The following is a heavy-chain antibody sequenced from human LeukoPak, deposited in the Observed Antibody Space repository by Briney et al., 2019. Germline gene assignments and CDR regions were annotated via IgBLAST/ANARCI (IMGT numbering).Heavy chain of an antibody. J-gene: IGHJ1*01. CDR2: ISWDGGST. D-gene: IGHD4-17*01. V-gene: IGHV3-43*01. Sequence: QSGGSLRLSCAASGFTFDDYTMHWVRQAPGEGLEWVSLISWDGGSTYYADSVKGRFTISRDNSKNSLYLQMNSLRTEDTALYYCAKDFADYGDYVTYFQHWGQGTLVTVSS. CDR3: AKDFADYGDYVTYFQH. CDR1: GFTFDDYT.